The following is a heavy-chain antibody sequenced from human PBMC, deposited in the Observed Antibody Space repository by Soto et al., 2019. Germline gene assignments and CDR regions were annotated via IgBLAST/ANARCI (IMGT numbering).Heavy chain of an antibody. CDR1: GGSFSGYY. CDR2: ITHSGST. D-gene: IGHD2-15*01. CDR3: ARGFRFCSGGSCYSGWFDP. V-gene: IGHV4-34*01. Sequence: QVQLQQWGAGLLKPSETLSLTCVVYGGSFSGYYWSWIRQPPGKGLEWIGEITHSGSTNYNPSLKSRVTISVDTSKNQFSLKLSSVTAADTAVYYCARGFRFCSGGSCYSGWFDPWGQGTLVTVSS. J-gene: IGHJ5*02.